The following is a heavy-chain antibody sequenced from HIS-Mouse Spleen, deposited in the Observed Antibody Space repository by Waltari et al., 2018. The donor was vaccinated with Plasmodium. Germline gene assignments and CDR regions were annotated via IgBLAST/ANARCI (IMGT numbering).Heavy chain of an antibody. CDR1: GGTFSSYA. Sequence: QDQLVQSGAEVKKPGSSVKVSCTASGGTFSSYAISWVRQAPGQGLEWMGRIIPILGIANYAQKFQGRVTITADKSTSTAYMELSSLRSEDTAVYYCARAGSSWYDAFDIWGQGTMVTVSS. J-gene: IGHJ3*02. V-gene: IGHV1-69*04. CDR3: ARAGSSWYDAFDI. CDR2: IIPILGIA. D-gene: IGHD6-13*01.